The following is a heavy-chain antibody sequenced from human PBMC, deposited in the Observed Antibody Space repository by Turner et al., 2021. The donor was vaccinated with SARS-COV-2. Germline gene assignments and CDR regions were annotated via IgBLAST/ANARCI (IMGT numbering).Heavy chain of an antibody. J-gene: IGHJ3*02. CDR2: IDPEYGET. V-gene: IGHV1-24*01. CDR3: ATCRDGYNWGAFHI. D-gene: IGHD5-12*01. Sequence: QVLLVQSGAEVKKPGASVKFSCKVSGYTLTELSMHWVRQAPEKGLEWMGGIDPEYGETNNAQKFQGRINMTEDTSGDTANMELSSPRSEDTAVYYCATCRDGYNWGAFHIWGQGTMVTVSS. CDR1: GYTLTELS.